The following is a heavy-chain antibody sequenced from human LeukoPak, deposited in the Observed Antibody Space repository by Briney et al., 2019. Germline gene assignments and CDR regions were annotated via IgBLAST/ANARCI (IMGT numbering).Heavy chain of an antibody. V-gene: IGHV3-23*01. Sequence: GGSQRLSCAASGFTFSSYAMSWVRQAPGKGLEWVSGISGSGDSTYYADSVKGRFTISRDNSKNTLYLQMNSLRAEDTAVYYCAKMPVSYSSGWSTFDYWGQGNLVTVSS. CDR3: AKMPVSYSSGWSTFDY. CDR1: GFTFSSYA. CDR2: ISGSGDST. D-gene: IGHD6-19*01. J-gene: IGHJ4*02.